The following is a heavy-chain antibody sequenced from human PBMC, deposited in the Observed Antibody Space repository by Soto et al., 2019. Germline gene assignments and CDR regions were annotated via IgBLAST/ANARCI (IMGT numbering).Heavy chain of an antibody. V-gene: IGHV4-59*01. D-gene: IGHD4-17*01. Sequence: SETLSLTCTVSGGSISSYYWSWIRQPPGKGLEWIGYIYYSGGTNYNPSLKSRVTISVDTSKNQFSLKLSSVTAADTAVYYCARFRYGGNGILTAPFDYWGQGTLVTVSS. CDR1: GGSISSYY. CDR3: ARFRYGGNGILTAPFDY. CDR2: IYYSGGT. J-gene: IGHJ4*02.